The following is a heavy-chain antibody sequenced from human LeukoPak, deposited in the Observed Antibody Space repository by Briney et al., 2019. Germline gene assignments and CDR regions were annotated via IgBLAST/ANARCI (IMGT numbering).Heavy chain of an antibody. CDR2: ISSSSSYI. CDR1: GFTFSTYA. Sequence: GGSLRLSCAASGFTFSTYAMSWVRQAPGKGLEWVSSISSSSSYIYYADSVKGRFTISRDNAKNSLYLQMNSLRAEDTAVYYCARIFGTWFDPWGQGTLVTVSS. CDR3: ARIFGTWFDP. D-gene: IGHD1-1*01. J-gene: IGHJ5*02. V-gene: IGHV3-21*01.